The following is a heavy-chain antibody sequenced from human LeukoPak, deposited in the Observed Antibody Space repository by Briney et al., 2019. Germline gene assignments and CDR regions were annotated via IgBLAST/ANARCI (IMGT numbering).Heavy chain of an antibody. CDR1: GFTFSSYG. D-gene: IGHD3-10*01. J-gene: IGHJ4*02. Sequence: VRSLRLSCAASGFTFSSYGMHWVRQAPGKGLEWVAVISYDGSTKYYADSVKGRFTISRDNSKNTLYLQMNSLRAEDTAVYYCAKVGGSGSYYNFFDYWGQGTLVTVSS. CDR3: AKVGGSGSYYNFFDY. CDR2: ISYDGSTK. V-gene: IGHV3-30*18.